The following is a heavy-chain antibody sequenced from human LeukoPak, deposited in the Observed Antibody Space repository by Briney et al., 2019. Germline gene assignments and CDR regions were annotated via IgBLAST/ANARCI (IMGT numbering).Heavy chain of an antibody. CDR2: IYYSGST. J-gene: IGHJ5*02. Sequence: SETLSLTCTVSGGSISSYYWSWIRQPPGKGLEWIGYIYYSGSTNYNPSLKSRVTISVDTSKNQFSLKLSSVTAADTAVYYCARGGSRGWYLDWFDPWGQGTLVTVSP. CDR1: GGSISSYY. V-gene: IGHV4-59*01. D-gene: IGHD6-19*01. CDR3: ARGGSRGWYLDWFDP.